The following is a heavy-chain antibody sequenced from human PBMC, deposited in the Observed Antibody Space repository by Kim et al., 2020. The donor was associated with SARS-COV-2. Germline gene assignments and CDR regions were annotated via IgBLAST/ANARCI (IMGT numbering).Heavy chain of an antibody. CDR3: AKGLWFGELSLYAFEI. CDR1: GFIFSTYA. J-gene: IGHJ3*02. V-gene: IGHV3-30*18. D-gene: IGHD3-10*01. CDR2: TSNDGSKK. Sequence: GGSLRLSCAASGFIFSTYAMHWVRQAPGKGLEWVAVTSNDGSKKYYADSVKGRFTISRDNSKNTVYLQMSSLRAEDTAVYYCAKGLWFGELSLYAFEIWGQGTMATVSS.